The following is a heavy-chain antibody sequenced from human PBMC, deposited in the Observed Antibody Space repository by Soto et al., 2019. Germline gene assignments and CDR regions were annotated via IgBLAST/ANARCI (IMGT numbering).Heavy chain of an antibody. Sequence: GGSLRLSCTTSGFTFGDYARSWFRQAPGRGLEWGGVVRSKAYGGTTDYAASVKGRFDISRGDSRSIAYLQMNSVTTEDTAVYFCARYTYTSRYSYYGMDVWGHGTTVTVFS. CDR1: GFTFGDYA. V-gene: IGHV3-49*03. D-gene: IGHD6-13*01. J-gene: IGHJ6*02. CDR3: ARYTYTSRYSYYGMDV. CDR2: VRSKAYGGTT.